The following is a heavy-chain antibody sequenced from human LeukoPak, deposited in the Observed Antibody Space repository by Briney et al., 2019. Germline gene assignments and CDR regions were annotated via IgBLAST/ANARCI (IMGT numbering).Heavy chain of an antibody. CDR1: GFSLGDHA. V-gene: IGHV3-49*04. J-gene: IGHJ4*02. D-gene: IGHD3-22*01. CDR3: ARETLIDYAFDY. CDR2: IRSNRNGGTP. Sequence: GGSLRLSCTASGFSLGDHAVSWVRQAPGKGLEGVGFIRSNRNGGTPEYAASVKGRFRISRDDSGSIAYLQMNSLKIEDTAVYYCARETLIDYAFDYWGQGILVTVSS.